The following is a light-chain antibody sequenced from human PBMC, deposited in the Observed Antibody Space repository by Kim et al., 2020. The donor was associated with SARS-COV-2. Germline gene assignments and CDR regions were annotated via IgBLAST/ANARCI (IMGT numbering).Light chain of an antibody. CDR3: QQYKNWPLGT. V-gene: IGKV3-15*01. J-gene: IGKJ1*01. CDR2: CAS. CDR1: QSVSSN. Sequence: QGERATLSCRAMQSVSSNIAWYQQKPGQAPRLLISCASTRATGIPARFSGSGCGGEFTLTLSSLQSEDFSVYYCQQYKNWPLGTFGQGTKVDIK.